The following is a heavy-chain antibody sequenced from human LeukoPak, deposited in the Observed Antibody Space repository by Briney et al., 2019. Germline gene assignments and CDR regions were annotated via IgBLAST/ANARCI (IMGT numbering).Heavy chain of an antibody. J-gene: IGHJ5*02. CDR3: AREVVVRGAFDP. D-gene: IGHD3-10*01. CDR1: GYTFTGYY. V-gene: IGHV1-2*02. Sequence: GASVKVSCKASGYTFTGYYMHWVRQAPGQGLEWMGWINPNSGGTNYAQEFQGRVTMTRDTSISTAYMELSRLGSDDTAVYYCAREVVVRGAFDPWGQGTLVTVSS. CDR2: INPNSGGT.